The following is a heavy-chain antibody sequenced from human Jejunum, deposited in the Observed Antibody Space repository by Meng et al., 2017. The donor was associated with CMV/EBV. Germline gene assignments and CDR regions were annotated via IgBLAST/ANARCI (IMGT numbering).Heavy chain of an antibody. CDR1: GFTFSKFE. Sequence: ASGFTFSKFEMNWVRQAPRGGLEWLSYITSSGDRTYYADSVKGRFTVSRDNANNSLYLQMNSLRAEDTAVYYCARAGGIYDSPDVWGQGTTVTVSS. J-gene: IGHJ6*02. CDR3: ARAGGIYDSPDV. V-gene: IGHV3-48*03. CDR2: ITSSGDRT. D-gene: IGHD3-3*01.